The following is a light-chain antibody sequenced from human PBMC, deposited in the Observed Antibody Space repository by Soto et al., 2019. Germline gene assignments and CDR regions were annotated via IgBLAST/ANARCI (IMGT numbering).Light chain of an antibody. CDR2: GAS. CDR3: QQDASSPLT. CDR1: ESVGRDY. V-gene: IGKV3D-20*01. J-gene: IGKJ4*01. Sequence: EIVLTQSPATLSLSPGERATLSCGASESVGRDYLAWYQQKPGLAPRLLIYGASNRGTGIPDRFSGSGYGTDFTLIISRLEPEDFAVYFCQQDASSPLTFGGGTEVEIK.